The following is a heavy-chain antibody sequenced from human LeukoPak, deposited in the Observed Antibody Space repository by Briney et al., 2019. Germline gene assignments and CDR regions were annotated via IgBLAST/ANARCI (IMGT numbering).Heavy chain of an antibody. Sequence: PSETLSLTCTVSGGSISSGDYYWSWIRQPPGKGLEWIGYIYYSGSTYYNPSLKSRVTISVDTSKNQFSLKLSSVTAADTAVYYCARVEGPDLGTEWFDPWGQGTLVTVSS. CDR3: ARVEGPDLGTEWFDP. J-gene: IGHJ5*02. V-gene: IGHV4-30-4*01. CDR2: IYYSGST. CDR1: GGSISSGDYY. D-gene: IGHD3-10*01.